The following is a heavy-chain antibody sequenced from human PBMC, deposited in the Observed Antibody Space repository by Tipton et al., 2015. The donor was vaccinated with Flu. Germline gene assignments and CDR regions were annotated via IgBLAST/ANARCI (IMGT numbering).Heavy chain of an antibody. Sequence: GSLRLSCAASGFTFSSYEMNWVRQVPGKGLEWLSHISGSGDSIYYADSVKGRFTISRDNAKNSLYLQMNSLRTEDSALYYCARVKYIDGQPFDYWGQGTLVTVSS. J-gene: IGHJ4*02. CDR2: ISGSGDSI. CDR1: GFTFSSYE. V-gene: IGHV3-48*03. CDR3: ARVKYIDGQPFDY. D-gene: IGHD5-18*01.